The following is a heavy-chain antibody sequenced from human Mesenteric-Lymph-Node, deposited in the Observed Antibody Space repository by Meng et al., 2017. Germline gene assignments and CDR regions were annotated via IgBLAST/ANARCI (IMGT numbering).Heavy chain of an antibody. D-gene: IGHD3-10*01. CDR2: ISSSSSYI. CDR1: GFTFSSYS. J-gene: IGHJ6*02. V-gene: IGHV3-21*01. CDR3: ARQLVRGVIITTYYYGMDV. Sequence: GGSLRLSCAASGFTFSSYSMNWVRQAPGKGLEWVSSISSSSSYIYYADSVKGRFTISRDNAKNSLYLQMDSLGAEDTAVYYCARQLVRGVIITTYYYGMDVWGQGTTVTVSS.